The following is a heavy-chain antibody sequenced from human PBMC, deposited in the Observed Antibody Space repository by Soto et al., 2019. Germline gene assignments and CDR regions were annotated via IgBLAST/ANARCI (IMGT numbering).Heavy chain of an antibody. J-gene: IGHJ6*03. Sequence: SETLSLTCTVSGGSISSYYWSWIRQPPGKGLEWIGYIYYSGSTNYNPSLKSRVTISVDTSKNQFSLKLSSVTAADTAVYYCARTSIAARKTNYYYYYYMDVWGKGTTVTVSS. V-gene: IGHV4-59*01. CDR1: GGSISSYY. D-gene: IGHD6-6*01. CDR3: ARTSIAARKTNYYYYYYMDV. CDR2: IYYSGST.